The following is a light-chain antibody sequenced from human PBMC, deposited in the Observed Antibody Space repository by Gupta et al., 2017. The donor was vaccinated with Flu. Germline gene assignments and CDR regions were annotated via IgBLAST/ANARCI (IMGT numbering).Light chain of an antibody. CDR2: DVT. CDR3: CSYTGSYTLL. Sequence: SALTQPRSVSGSPGRSVTISSTATSGDVGAYNYVSCYQQHPGTAPHLMIDDVTQRPSGVPDRFAGSKAGNTASPTIAGLLAEDEAEYYCCSYTGSYTLLFGGGTKLTVL. V-gene: IGLV2-11*01. CDR1: SGDVGAYNY. J-gene: IGLJ3*02.